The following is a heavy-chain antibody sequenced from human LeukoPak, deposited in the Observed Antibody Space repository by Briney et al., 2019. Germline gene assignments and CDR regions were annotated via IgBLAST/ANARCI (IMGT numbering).Heavy chain of an antibody. CDR2: IRASGGST. Sequence: PGGSLRLSCAASGFTLSSYAMSWVRQAPGKGLEGVPSIRASGGSTNYADSVKGRFTISRDNSKKTVYLQMNRLRAEDTAVYYCAKVMKGSERLTMVRGVIIKTAGLYYMDVWGKGTTVTVSS. J-gene: IGHJ6*03. V-gene: IGHV3-23*01. CDR3: AKVMKGSERLTMVRGVIIKTAGLYYMDV. D-gene: IGHD3-10*01. CDR1: GFTLSSYA.